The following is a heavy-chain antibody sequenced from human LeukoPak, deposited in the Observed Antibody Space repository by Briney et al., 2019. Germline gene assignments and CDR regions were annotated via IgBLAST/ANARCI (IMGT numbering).Heavy chain of an antibody. D-gene: IGHD6-13*01. CDR2: IYYSGST. J-gene: IGHJ4*02. Sequence: KTSETLSLTCTVSGGSISSGGYYWSWIRQHPGKGLEWIGYIYYSGSTNYNPSLKSRVTMSVDTSKNQFSLKLSSVTAADTAVYYCAGTRIAAAGAGAQYINWGQGTLVTVSS. CDR3: AGTRIAAAGAGAQYIN. CDR1: GGSISSGGYY. V-gene: IGHV4-61*08.